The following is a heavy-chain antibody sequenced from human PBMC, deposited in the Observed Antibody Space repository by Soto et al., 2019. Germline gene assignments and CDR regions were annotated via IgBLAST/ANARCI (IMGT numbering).Heavy chain of an antibody. Sequence: QVQLQESGPGLVKPSETLSLTCSVSGGSISNYYWNWIRQSPGKGLEWLGDIYYSGSTNYNPSLKSRVTMSVDVSENHFSLELASVTAADTAVYYCARGASWGKYFDFWGQGTLVSVSS. CDR2: IYYSGST. CDR1: GGSISNYY. J-gene: IGHJ4*02. V-gene: IGHV4-59*08. CDR3: ARGASWGKYFDF. D-gene: IGHD3-16*01.